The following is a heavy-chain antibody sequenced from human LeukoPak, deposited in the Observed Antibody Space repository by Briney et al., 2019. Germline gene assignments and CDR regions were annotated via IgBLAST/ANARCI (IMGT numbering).Heavy chain of an antibody. J-gene: IGHJ4*02. CDR3: ARASSSGYSYYFDY. CDR2: ISSSGSTI. D-gene: IGHD3-22*01. V-gene: IGHV3-48*03. CDR1: GFTFSNYV. Sequence: GGSLRLSCAASGFTFSNYVMSWVRQAPGKGLEWVSYISSSGSTIYYADSVKGRSTISRDNAKNSLYLQMNSLRAEDTAVYYCARASSSGYSYYFDYWGQGTLVTVSS.